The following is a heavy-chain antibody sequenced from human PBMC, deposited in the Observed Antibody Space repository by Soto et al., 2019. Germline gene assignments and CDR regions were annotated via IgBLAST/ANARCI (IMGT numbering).Heavy chain of an antibody. CDR2: IYYSGNT. CDR3: AFSPSNNAFDF. V-gene: IGHV4-61*01. Sequence: SLACTVSGGSVSSCYYYWSWIRQPPGKGEGCSGHIYYSGNTNYNPHHNRRATISVDTTKNQYSLNLSAVAAADAAVYCCAFSPSNNAFDFWGQGTMVTVPS. D-gene: IGHD2-2*01. J-gene: IGHJ3*01. CDR1: GGSVSSCYYY.